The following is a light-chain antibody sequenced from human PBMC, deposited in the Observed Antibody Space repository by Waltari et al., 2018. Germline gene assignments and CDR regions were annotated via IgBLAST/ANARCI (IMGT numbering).Light chain of an antibody. V-gene: IGKV3-20*01. CDR3: QQYGSSVMYT. CDR2: GAS. CDR1: QSLTKRY. J-gene: IGKJ2*01. Sequence: VLTQSPDTLSLSPGERATLSCRASQSLTKRYLAWYQQKPGQPPRLLIYGASSRAAGIPDRVSGSGSGTDFTLTISRLEPEDFAVYYCQQYGSSVMYTFGQGTKLEIK.